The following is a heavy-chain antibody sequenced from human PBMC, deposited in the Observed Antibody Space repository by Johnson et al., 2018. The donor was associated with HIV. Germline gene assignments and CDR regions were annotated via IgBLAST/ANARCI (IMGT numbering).Heavy chain of an antibody. CDR1: GFTFSSYD. V-gene: IGHV3-13*01. CDR3: ASYSSSDAFDI. CDR2: IGTAGDT. J-gene: IGHJ3*02. Sequence: VHLVESGGGLVQPGGSLRLSCAASGFTFSSYDMHWVRQATGKGLEWVSAIGTAGDTYYPGSVKGRFTISRENAKNSLYLQMNSLRAEDTAVYYCASYSSSDAFDIWGQGTMVTVSS. D-gene: IGHD6-6*01.